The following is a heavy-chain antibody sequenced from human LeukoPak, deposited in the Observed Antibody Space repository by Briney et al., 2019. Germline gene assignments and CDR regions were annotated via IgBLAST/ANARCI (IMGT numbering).Heavy chain of an antibody. CDR1: GFTFSSYA. J-gene: IGHJ3*02. Sequence: GGSLRLSCAASGFTFSSYAMSWVRQAPGKGLEWVSAISGSGGSTYYADSVKGRFTISRDNYKNTLYLQMSSLRADDTAVYYCAKADGREWPGAHAFDMWGQGTVVTVSS. CDR2: ISGSGGST. CDR3: AKADGREWPGAHAFDM. V-gene: IGHV3-23*01. D-gene: IGHD3-3*01.